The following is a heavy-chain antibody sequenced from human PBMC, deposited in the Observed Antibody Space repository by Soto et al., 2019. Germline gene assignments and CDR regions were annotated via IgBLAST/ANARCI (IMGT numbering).Heavy chain of an antibody. CDR1: GCSISSYY. Sequence: ETVSLTVTVSGCSISSYYWSWIGQPPGKGLEWIGYIYYSGSTNYNPSLKSRVTISVDTSKNQFSLKLSSVTAADTAVYYCARDKGLYSGYDAWGQGTLVTVSS. J-gene: IGHJ5*02. CDR2: IYYSGST. V-gene: IGHV4-59*01. D-gene: IGHD5-12*01. CDR3: ARDKGLYSGYDA.